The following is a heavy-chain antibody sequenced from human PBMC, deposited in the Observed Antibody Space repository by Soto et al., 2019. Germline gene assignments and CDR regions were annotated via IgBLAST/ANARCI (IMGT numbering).Heavy chain of an antibody. CDR3: ARSQGSSTSLEIYYYYYGMDV. J-gene: IGHJ6*02. Sequence: QVQLVQSGAEVKKPGSSVKVSCKASGGTFSSYAISWERQAPGQGLEWMGGIIPISDTTNYAQKFQGRVTITADESTSTAYMELSSLRSEDTAVYYCARSQGSSTSLEIYYYYYGMDVWGQGTTVTVSS. D-gene: IGHD2-2*01. CDR2: IIPISDTT. CDR1: GGTFSSYA. V-gene: IGHV1-69*01.